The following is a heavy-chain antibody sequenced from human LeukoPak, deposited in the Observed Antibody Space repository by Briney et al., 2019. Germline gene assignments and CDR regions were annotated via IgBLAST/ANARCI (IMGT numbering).Heavy chain of an antibody. D-gene: IGHD6-13*01. Sequence: PGGSLRLSCAVSGFTLSDYYMSWVRQAPGKGLEWVSAISGSGGSTYYADSVKGRFTISRDNSRSTLYLQMNSLRAEDTAVYYCSKEYGIAATGTRGDFDYWGQGTLVTVSS. V-gene: IGHV3-23*01. CDR3: SKEYGIAATGTRGDFDY. J-gene: IGHJ4*02. CDR1: GFTLSDYY. CDR2: ISGSGGST.